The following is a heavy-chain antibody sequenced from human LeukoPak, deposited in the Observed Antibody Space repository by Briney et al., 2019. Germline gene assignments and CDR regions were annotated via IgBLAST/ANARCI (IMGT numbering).Heavy chain of an antibody. J-gene: IGHJ4*02. Sequence: PGGSLRLSCAASGFTFSNAWMSWVRQAPGKGLEWVGRIKSKTDGGTTDYAAPVKGRFTISRDDSKNTLYLQMNSLKTEDTAVYYCTTDEWNAMEWELFHFDYWGQGTLVTVSS. CDR2: IKSKTDGGTT. D-gene: IGHD1-26*01. CDR1: GFTFSNAW. CDR3: TTDEWNAMEWELFHFDY. V-gene: IGHV3-15*01.